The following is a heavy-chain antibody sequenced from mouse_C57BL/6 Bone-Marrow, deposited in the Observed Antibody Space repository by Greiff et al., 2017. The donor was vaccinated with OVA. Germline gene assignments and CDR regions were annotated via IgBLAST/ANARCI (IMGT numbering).Heavy chain of an antibody. Sequence: QVQLQQSGAELVRPGTSVKMSCKASGYTFTNYWIGWAKQRPGHGLEWIGDIYPGGGYTNYNEKFKGKATLTADKSSSTAYMQFSSLTSEDSAIYDCARFYYYGSSCYAMDYWGQGTSVTVSS. D-gene: IGHD1-1*01. CDR3: ARFYYYGSSCYAMDY. J-gene: IGHJ4*01. CDR1: GYTFTNYW. V-gene: IGHV1-63*01. CDR2: IYPGGGYT.